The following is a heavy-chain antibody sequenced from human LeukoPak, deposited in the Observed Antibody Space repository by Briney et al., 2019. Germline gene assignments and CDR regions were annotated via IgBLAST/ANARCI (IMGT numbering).Heavy chain of an antibody. CDR1: GFTFSSYA. CDR2: ISGSGGST. Sequence: PGGSLRLSCAASGFTFSSYAMSWVRPAPGKGLDWVSAISGSGGSTYYADSVKGRFTISRDNSKNTLYLQMNSLRAEDTAVYYCAQPTLIFWSGHTQNWFHPWGQGTLVTVSS. J-gene: IGHJ5*02. CDR3: AQPTLIFWSGHTQNWFHP. V-gene: IGHV3-23*01. D-gene: IGHD3-3*01.